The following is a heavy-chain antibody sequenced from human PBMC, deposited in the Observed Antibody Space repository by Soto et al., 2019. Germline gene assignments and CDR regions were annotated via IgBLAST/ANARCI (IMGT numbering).Heavy chain of an antibody. CDR3: ARPSGPPGTNLLFFAY. V-gene: IGHV1-69*01. Sequence: QVQLVQSGAEVKKPGSSVKVSCKASGGTFSSYTISWVRQAPGQGLEWMGGVIPILGTANYAQKFQGRVTIPADESTSTAYMELSSLRSEDTAVYYCARPSGPPGTNLLFFAYWGQGTLVTVSS. CDR1: GGTFSSYT. CDR2: VIPILGTA. J-gene: IGHJ4*02. D-gene: IGHD1-1*01.